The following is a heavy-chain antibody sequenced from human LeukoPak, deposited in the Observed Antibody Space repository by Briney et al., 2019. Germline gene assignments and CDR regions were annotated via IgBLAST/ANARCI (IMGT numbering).Heavy chain of an antibody. V-gene: IGHV3-23*01. J-gene: IGHJ4*02. CDR2: VSGTGYNT. CDR3: ASGAVGRYPAVGY. Sequence: PGGSLRLSCAASGFTFSSYAMTWVRQAPGKGLEWVSAVSGTGYNTYYMDSVEGRFTISRDNSKNTLYLEMESLRAEDTAVYYCASGAVGRYPAVGYWGQGTLVTVSS. D-gene: IGHD6-19*01. CDR1: GFTFSSYA.